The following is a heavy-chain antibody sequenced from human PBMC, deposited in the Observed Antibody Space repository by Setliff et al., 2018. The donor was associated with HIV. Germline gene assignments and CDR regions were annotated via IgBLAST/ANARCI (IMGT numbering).Heavy chain of an antibody. J-gene: IGHJ4*02. Sequence: SGPTLVNPTQTLKLTCTFSGFSLSNSGVCVSWIRQPPGKALEWLARIDWDDDKYYSTSLKTRLTISKDTSKNQVVLKMTNMDPVDTATYYCARMISYSPYFDYWGQGTLVTVSS. CDR2: IDWDDDK. CDR1: GFSLSNSGVC. D-gene: IGHD1-26*01. CDR3: ARMISYSPYFDY. V-gene: IGHV2-70*11.